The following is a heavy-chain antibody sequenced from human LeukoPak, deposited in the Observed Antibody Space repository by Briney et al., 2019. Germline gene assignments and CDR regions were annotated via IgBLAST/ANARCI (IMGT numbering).Heavy chain of an antibody. D-gene: IGHD6-13*01. CDR2: ISGSGGST. CDR1: GFTFSSYG. V-gene: IGHV3-23*01. Sequence: SGGSLRLSCAASGFTFSSYGMHWVRQAPGKGLEWVSAISGSGGSTYYADSVKGRFTISRDNSKNTLYLQINSLRAEDTAVYYCVRGDSRDYWGQGTLVTVSS. CDR3: VRGDSRDY. J-gene: IGHJ4*02.